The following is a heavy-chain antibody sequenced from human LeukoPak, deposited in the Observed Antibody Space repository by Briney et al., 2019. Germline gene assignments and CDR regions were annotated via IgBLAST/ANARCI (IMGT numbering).Heavy chain of an antibody. CDR1: GYTFTSYD. J-gene: IGHJ5*02. D-gene: IGHD2-8*01. Sequence: ASVKVSCKASGYTFTSYDFNWVRQATGQRPEWMGWMSPNSGDTGYAQKFQDRVTMTRNTSISTAYMELSSLRSDDTAVYYCAPVSGYCANGVCWFDPWGQGTLVTVSS. V-gene: IGHV1-8*01. CDR2: MSPNSGDT. CDR3: APVSGYCANGVCWFDP.